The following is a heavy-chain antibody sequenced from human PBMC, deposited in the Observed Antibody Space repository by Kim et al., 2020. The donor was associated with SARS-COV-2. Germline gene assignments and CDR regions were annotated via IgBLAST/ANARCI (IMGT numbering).Heavy chain of an antibody. V-gene: IGHV1-18*01. CDR1: AYTFTNYG. J-gene: IGHJ4*02. CDR3: ARGGPYHDSSGYRVYYFDY. CDR2: INPSNGKT. D-gene: IGHD3-22*01. Sequence: ASVKVSCKASAYTFTNYGITWVRQASGQGLEWMGFINPSNGKTNYAQNFQGRVTMTTDTSTRIAYMELGSLRSDDTAVYYCARGGPYHDSSGYRVYYFDYWGQGSLVTVSS.